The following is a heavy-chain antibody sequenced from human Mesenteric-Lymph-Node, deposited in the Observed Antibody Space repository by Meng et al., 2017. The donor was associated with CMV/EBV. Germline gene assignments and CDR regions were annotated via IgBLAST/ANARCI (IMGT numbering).Heavy chain of an antibody. CDR1: GFTFTNYA. CDR3: AKGGAWGRGGDYFDY. D-gene: IGHD7-27*01. V-gene: IGHV3-23*01. J-gene: IGHJ4*02. Sequence: GESLKISCVASGFTFTNYAMTWVRQAPGKGLEWVSGISASGATTYYADCVKGRFTISRDDSKNTLYLQMNSLRAEDTAVYYCAKGGAWGRGGDYFDYWGQGTLVTVSS. CDR2: ISASGATT.